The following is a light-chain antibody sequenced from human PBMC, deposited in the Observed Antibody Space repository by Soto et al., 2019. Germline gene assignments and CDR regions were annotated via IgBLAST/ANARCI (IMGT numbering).Light chain of an antibody. V-gene: IGKV3-15*01. CDR1: QSVRSN. J-gene: IGKJ4*01. Sequence: EIVMTQSPATLSVSPGERATLSCTASQSVRSNSAWFQQKPGQAPRLLIYGSSTRATGIPARFSGSGSGTEFTLIISSLQSEDFALYYCQQYNNWPLTFGGGTKVEI. CDR2: GSS. CDR3: QQYNNWPLT.